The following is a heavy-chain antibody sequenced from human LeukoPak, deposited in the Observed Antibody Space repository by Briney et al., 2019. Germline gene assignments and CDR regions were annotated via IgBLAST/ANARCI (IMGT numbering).Heavy chain of an antibody. CDR2: IDPSDSYT. Sequence: GEPLRISCKGSGSRFTSNWISGVRQMPGKGREWMGRIDPSDSYTNYSPSFQGHVTISADKSISTAYLQWSSLKASDTAMYYCARQPEGTWFDPWGQGTLVTVSS. D-gene: IGHD1-1*01. CDR1: GSRFTSNW. V-gene: IGHV5-10-1*01. J-gene: IGHJ5*02. CDR3: ARQPEGTWFDP.